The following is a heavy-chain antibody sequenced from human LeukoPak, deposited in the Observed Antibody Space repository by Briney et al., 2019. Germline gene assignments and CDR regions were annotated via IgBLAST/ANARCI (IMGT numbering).Heavy chain of an antibody. CDR1: GFTFSSYA. Sequence: PGGSLRLSCAASGFTFSSYAMSWVRQAPGKGLEWVGRIKSKTDGGTTDYAAPVKGRFTISRDDSKNTLYLQMNSLKTEDTAVYYCTTEEDILTGYLLDYWGQGTLVTVSS. D-gene: IGHD3-9*01. CDR2: IKSKTDGGTT. V-gene: IGHV3-15*01. CDR3: TTEEDILTGYLLDY. J-gene: IGHJ4*02.